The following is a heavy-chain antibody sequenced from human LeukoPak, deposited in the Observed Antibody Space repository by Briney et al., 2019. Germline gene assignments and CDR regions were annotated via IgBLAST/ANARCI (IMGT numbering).Heavy chain of an antibody. Sequence: TGGSLRLSCAASGFTFSSYIMNWARQAPGKGLEWVSSISSSSSSIYYADSVQGRFTISRDNAKDSLYLQMNSLRADDTAIYYCARELVTSSYWGQGTLVTVSS. CDR3: ARELVTSSY. J-gene: IGHJ4*02. D-gene: IGHD4-23*01. CDR2: ISSSSSSI. V-gene: IGHV3-21*01. CDR1: GFTFSSYI.